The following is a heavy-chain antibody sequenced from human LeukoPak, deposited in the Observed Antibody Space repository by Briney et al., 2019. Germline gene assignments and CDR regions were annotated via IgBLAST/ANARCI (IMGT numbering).Heavy chain of an antibody. D-gene: IGHD6-19*01. CDR1: GFTFDASA. Sequence: PGGSLRLSCAASGFTFDASAMNWVRHAPGEGLDWVCLIIGDGGDTFYADSVKGRFTISRDNSKNSLYLQMNSTRNEDTAFYYCVKDRLPGGIAVAGTDDGMDVWGQGTTVTVSS. J-gene: IGHJ6*02. V-gene: IGHV3-43*02. CDR3: VKDRLPGGIAVAGTDDGMDV. CDR2: IIGDGGDT.